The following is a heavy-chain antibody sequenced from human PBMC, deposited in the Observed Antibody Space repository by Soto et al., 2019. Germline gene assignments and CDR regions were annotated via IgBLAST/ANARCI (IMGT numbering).Heavy chain of an antibody. Sequence: GASVKVSCKASGYTFTSYGISWVRQAPGQGLEWMGWISAYNGNTNYAQKLQGRVTMTTDTSTSTAYMELSSLRSEDTAVYYCATGNYYDILTSLFDYWGQGTLVTISS. CDR3: ATGNYYDILTSLFDY. D-gene: IGHD3-9*01. V-gene: IGHV1-18*01. J-gene: IGHJ4*02. CDR2: ISAYNGNT. CDR1: GYTFTSYG.